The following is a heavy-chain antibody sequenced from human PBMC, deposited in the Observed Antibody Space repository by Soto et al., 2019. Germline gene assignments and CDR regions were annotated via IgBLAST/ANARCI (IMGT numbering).Heavy chain of an antibody. J-gene: IGHJ4*02. CDR3: AKDLTWNQADY. CDR2: ISSSSSYI. Sequence: GGSLRLSCAASGFTFSRHSMNWVRQAPGKGLEWVSSISSSSSYIYYADSVKGRFTISRDNAKNSLYPQMNSLRAEDTAVYYCAKDLTWNQADYWGQGALVTVSS. D-gene: IGHD1-1*01. CDR1: GFTFSRHS. V-gene: IGHV3-21*01.